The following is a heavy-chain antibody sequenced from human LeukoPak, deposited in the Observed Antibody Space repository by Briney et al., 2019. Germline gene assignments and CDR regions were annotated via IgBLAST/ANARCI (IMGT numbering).Heavy chain of an antibody. J-gene: IGHJ4*02. V-gene: IGHV3-48*03. D-gene: IGHD6-19*01. CDR3: VTLAVAGY. CDR2: ISSSGSTI. CDR1: GFTFSSYE. Sequence: GGSLRLSCAASGFTFSSYEMNWVRQAPGKGLEWVSYISSSGSTIYSADSVKGRFSISRDNSKNTLYLQMSSLRAEDTAVYYCVTLAVAGYWGQGTVVTVSS.